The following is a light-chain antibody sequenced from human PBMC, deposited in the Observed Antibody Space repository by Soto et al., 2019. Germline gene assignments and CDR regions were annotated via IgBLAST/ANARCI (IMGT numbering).Light chain of an antibody. Sequence: DIQMTQSPSSLSASVGDRVTITCRASHDIKNDLDWYQQKPGKGPKSLIYAASSLQSGVPSRFSGSGSGTEFTLTISSLQSEDFATYYGLQHNSYSWTFGQGTKVEIK. CDR3: LQHNSYSWT. J-gene: IGKJ1*01. CDR2: AAS. CDR1: HDIKND. V-gene: IGKV1-17*01.